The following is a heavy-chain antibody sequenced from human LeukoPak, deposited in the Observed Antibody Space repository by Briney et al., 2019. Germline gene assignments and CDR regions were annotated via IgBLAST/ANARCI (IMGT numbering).Heavy chain of an antibody. J-gene: IGHJ4*02. V-gene: IGHV3-7*01. CDR2: IKEDGSDK. D-gene: IGHD4/OR15-4a*01. CDR3: ARDRGWLTHDY. CDR1: GFTFSGYW. Sequence: GGSLRLSCAAPGFTFSGYWMSWVRQAPGKGLEWVANIKEDGSDKYYVDSVKGRFTISRDNPKNSLYLQMNSLRAEDTAVYYCARDRGWLTHDYWDQGTLVSVSS.